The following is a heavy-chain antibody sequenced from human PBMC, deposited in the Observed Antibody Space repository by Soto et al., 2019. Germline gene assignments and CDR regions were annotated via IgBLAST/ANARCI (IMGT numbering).Heavy chain of an antibody. CDR1: GYTFTSYA. D-gene: IGHD5-12*01. CDR2: IIPIFGSA. CDR3: AKDGGKDGYFGNWFDP. J-gene: IGHJ5*02. Sequence: VASVKVSCKASGYTFTSYAITWVRQAPGQGLEWLGRIIPIFGSANYAQKFQGRVTITADESTTKAYMELSSLRSDDTAFFYCAKDGGKDGYFGNWFDPWGQGTLVTVSS. V-gene: IGHV1-69*13.